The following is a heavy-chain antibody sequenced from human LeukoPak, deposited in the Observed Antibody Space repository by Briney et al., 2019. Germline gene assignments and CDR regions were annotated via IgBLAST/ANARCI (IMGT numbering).Heavy chain of an antibody. CDR2: FNYSGST. CDR1: GGSFSGYY. D-gene: IGHD2-2*02. CDR3: ARGIVVVPAAIALSRPGARFDY. V-gene: IGHV4-34*01. J-gene: IGHJ4*02. Sequence: SETLSLTCALYGGSFSGYYWSWVRQPPGKGLEWVGEFNYSGSTNYNTSPKTRVTISVDTSKNQFSLKLSSVTAADTAVYYCARGIVVVPAAIALSRPGARFDYWGQGTLVTVSS.